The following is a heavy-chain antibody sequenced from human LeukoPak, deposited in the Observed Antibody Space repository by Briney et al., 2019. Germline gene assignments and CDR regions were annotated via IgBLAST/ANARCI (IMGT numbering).Heavy chain of an antibody. CDR1: GGTFSSYA. CDR2: MNPNSGNT. D-gene: IGHD4-17*01. Sequence: GASVKVSCKASGGTFSSYAINWVRQATGQGLEWMGWMNPNSGNTGYAQKFQGRVTMTRNTSISTAYMELSSLRSEDTAAYYCAIGGDYGDYLYWGQGTLVTVSS. J-gene: IGHJ4*02. CDR3: AIGGDYGDYLY. V-gene: IGHV1-8*02.